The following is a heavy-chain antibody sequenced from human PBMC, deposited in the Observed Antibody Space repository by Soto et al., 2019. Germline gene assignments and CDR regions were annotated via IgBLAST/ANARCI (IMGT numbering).Heavy chain of an antibody. Sequence: PGGSLRLSCAASGFTFRDYEMPWVRQAPGKGLQWVSYISSSGTTIYYSESVKGRFTISRDTAKNSLYLQLSGLRADDTAVYYCARRIWDPAVVAVATRGAFDVWGQGTMVSVSS. CDR1: GFTFRDYE. V-gene: IGHV3-48*03. J-gene: IGHJ3*01. CDR2: ISSSGTTI. D-gene: IGHD2-15*01. CDR3: ARRIWDPAVVAVATRGAFDV.